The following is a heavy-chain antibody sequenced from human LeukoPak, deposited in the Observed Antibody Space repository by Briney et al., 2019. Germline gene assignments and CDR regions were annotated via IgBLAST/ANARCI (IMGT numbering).Heavy chain of an antibody. CDR3: YAGCSSTSCPHDY. Sequence: GGSLRLSCAASGFTFSSYSMTWVRQAPGKGLEWVSYISSSSSTIYYADSVKGRFTISRDNSKNTLYLQMNSLRAEDTAVYYYYAGCSSTSCPHDYWGQGTLVTVSS. D-gene: IGHD2-2*01. CDR1: GFTFSSYS. V-gene: IGHV3-48*01. J-gene: IGHJ4*02. CDR2: ISSSSSTI.